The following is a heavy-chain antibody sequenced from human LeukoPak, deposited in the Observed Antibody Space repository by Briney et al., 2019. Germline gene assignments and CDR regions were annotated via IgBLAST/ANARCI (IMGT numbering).Heavy chain of an antibody. CDR2: ISSSSSTI. Sequence: GGSPRLSCAASGFTFSSYSMNWVRQAPGKGLEWVSYISSSSSTIYYADSVKGRFTISRDNAKNSLYLQMNSLRAEDTAVYYCAREPYCSGGSCQSYGMDVWGQGTTVTVSS. D-gene: IGHD2-15*01. J-gene: IGHJ6*02. V-gene: IGHV3-48*01. CDR1: GFTFSSYS. CDR3: AREPYCSGGSCQSYGMDV.